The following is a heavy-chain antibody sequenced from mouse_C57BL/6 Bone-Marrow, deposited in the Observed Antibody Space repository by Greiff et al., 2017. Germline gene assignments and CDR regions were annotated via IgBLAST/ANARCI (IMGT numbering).Heavy chain of an antibody. CDR3: ARERYGSSYFDY. CDR1: GYTFTDYY. V-gene: IGHV1-76*01. J-gene: IGHJ2*01. D-gene: IGHD1-1*01. CDR2: IYPGSGNT. Sequence: QVQLQQSGAELVRPGASVKLSCKASGYTFTDYYINWVKQRPGQGLEWIARIYPGSGNTYYNEKFKGKATLTAEKSSSTAYMQLSSLTSEDSAVYFCARERYGSSYFDYWGQGTTLTVSS.